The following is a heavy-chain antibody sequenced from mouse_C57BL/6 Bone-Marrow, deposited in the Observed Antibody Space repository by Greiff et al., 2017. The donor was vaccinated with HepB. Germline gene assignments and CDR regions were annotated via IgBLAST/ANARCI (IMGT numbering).Heavy chain of an antibody. V-gene: IGHV1-50*01. J-gene: IGHJ4*01. CDR2: IDPSDSYT. CDR3: ARRQLRPYYAMDY. D-gene: IGHD3-2*02. Sequence: QVQLQQPGAELVKPGASVKLSCKASGYTFTSYWMQWVKQRPGQGLEWIGEIDPSDSYTNYNQKFKGKATLTVDTSSSTAYMQLSSLTSEDSAVYYCARRQLRPYYAMDYWGQGTSVTVSS. CDR1: GYTFTSYW.